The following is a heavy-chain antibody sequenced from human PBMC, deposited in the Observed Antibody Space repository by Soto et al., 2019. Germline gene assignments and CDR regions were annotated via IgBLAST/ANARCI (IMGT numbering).Heavy chain of an antibody. V-gene: IGHV3-74*01. CDR1: GFTFSSYW. CDR3: ARGVYYGSGSYLRVATRLYGMDV. D-gene: IGHD3-10*01. CDR2: INSDGSST. Sequence: VGSLRLSCAASGFTFSSYWMHWVRQAPGKGLVWVSRINSDGSSTSYADSVKGRFTISRDNAKNTLYLQMNSLRAEDTAVYYCARGVYYGSGSYLRVATRLYGMDVWGQGTTVTVSS. J-gene: IGHJ6*02.